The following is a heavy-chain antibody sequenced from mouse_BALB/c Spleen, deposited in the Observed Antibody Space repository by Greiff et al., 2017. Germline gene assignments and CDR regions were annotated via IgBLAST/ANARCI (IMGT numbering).Heavy chain of an antibody. CDR2: INPSTGYT. Sequence: VQGVESGAELAKPGASVKMSCKASGYTFTSYWMHWVKQRPGQGLEWIGYINPSTGYTEYNQKFKDKATLTADKSSSTAYMQLSSLTSEDSAVYYCARSGSGFYRGQGTTLTVSS. V-gene: IGHV1-7*01. J-gene: IGHJ2*01. CDR3: ARSGSGFY. CDR1: GYTFTSYW. D-gene: IGHD3-1*01.